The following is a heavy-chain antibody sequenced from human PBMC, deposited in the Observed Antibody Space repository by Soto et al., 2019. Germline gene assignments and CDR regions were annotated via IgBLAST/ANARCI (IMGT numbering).Heavy chain of an antibody. J-gene: IGHJ6*02. D-gene: IGHD2-15*01. CDR2: ISYDGSNK. CDR1: GFTFSSQP. Sequence: GGSLRLSCAASGFTFSSQPMSWVRQAPGKGLEWVAAISYDGSNKYYADSVKGRFIISRDNSKNTLYLQMNSLRPEDTAVYYCARGGGGYYYYGMDVWGQGTTVTVSS. CDR3: ARGGGGYYYYGMDV. V-gene: IGHV3-30-3*01.